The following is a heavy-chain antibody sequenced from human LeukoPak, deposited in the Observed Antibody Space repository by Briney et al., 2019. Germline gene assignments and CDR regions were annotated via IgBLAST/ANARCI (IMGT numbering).Heavy chain of an antibody. CDR3: AKAHKNYVFWSVYLA. CDR2: ISYDGSNK. J-gene: IGHJ4*02. CDR1: GFTFSSYA. Sequence: GRSLRLSCAASGFTFSSYAMHWVRQAPGKGLEWVAVISYDGSNKYYADSVKGRFTISRDNSKNTLYLQMNSLRAEDTAVYYCAKAHKNYVFWSVYLAGGQETRVTVPS. V-gene: IGHV3-30*04. D-gene: IGHD3-3*01.